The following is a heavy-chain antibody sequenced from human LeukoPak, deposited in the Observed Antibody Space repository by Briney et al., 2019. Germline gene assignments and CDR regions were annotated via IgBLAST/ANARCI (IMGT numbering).Heavy chain of an antibody. CDR2: INHSGST. D-gene: IGHD3-16*01. CDR1: GGSFSGYY. J-gene: IGHJ3*02. Sequence: SETLSLTCAVYGGSFSGYYWSWIRQPPGKGLEWIGEINHSGSTNYNPSLKSRVTISIDTSKNQFSLKLNSVTAADTAVFYCAREPITSGGNDAFDIWGQGTMVTVSS. V-gene: IGHV4-34*01. CDR3: AREPITSGGNDAFDI.